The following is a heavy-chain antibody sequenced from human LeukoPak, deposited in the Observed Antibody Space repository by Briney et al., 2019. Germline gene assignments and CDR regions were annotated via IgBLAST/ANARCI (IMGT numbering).Heavy chain of an antibody. CDR1: GYTFSEFE. D-gene: IGHD1-26*01. CDR2: MNPDSGNT. V-gene: IGHV1-8*01. CDR3: ARLRYSGFDY. J-gene: IGHJ4*02. Sequence: GASVKVSCQASGYTFSEFEIHWVRQATGQGLEWMGWMNPDSGNTDYAEKFQGRLSMTRTTSTTTAYMELSSLGSEDTAVYYCARLRYSGFDYWGQGSQVSVSS.